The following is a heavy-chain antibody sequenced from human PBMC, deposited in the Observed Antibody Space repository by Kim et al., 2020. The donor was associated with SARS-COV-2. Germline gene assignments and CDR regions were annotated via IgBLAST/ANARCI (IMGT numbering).Heavy chain of an antibody. D-gene: IGHD6-25*01. J-gene: IGHJ6*02. V-gene: IGHV3-7*01. CDR1: GFSFLSHW. Sequence: GGSLRLSCAASGFSFLSHWMTWVRQTPGKGLDWVANIKPDGSAEEYADYVKGRFTVSRDNAKNSLYLQMNSLRVEDTALYYCARHGFNYGLDVWGQGTTVIVSS. CDR3: ARHGFNYGLDV. CDR2: IKPDGSAE.